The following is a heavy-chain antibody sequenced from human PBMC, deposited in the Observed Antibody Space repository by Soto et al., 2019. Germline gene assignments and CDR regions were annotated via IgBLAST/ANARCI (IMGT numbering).Heavy chain of an antibody. J-gene: IGHJ4*02. D-gene: IGHD3-16*01. CDR3: AKSLVGGALANAIFDY. CDR1: GFTFSSYW. CDR2: INSDGSST. Sequence: GGSLRLSCADSGFTFSSYWMHWVRQAPGKGLVWVSRINSDGSSTSYADSVKGRFTISRDNSKNTLYLQMNSLRAEDTAVYYCAKSLVGGALANAIFDYWGQGTLVTV. V-gene: IGHV3-74*01.